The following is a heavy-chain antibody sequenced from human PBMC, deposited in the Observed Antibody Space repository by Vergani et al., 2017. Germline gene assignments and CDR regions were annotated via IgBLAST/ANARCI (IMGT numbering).Heavy chain of an antibody. V-gene: IGHV4-4*03. CDR2: IYYTGIT. D-gene: IGHD3-16*01. Sequence: VQLQESGPGLVKPPGTLSLTCAVSGVSIKSGFWWNWVRQPPGKGLEWIGEIYYTGITNYNSSLKSRVSMAVDTSKNQFSLNLTFVTAAETAMYYWFGAQGGDVPHDKRGYFFYGMDVWGQGTTVTVSS. J-gene: IGHJ6*02. CDR1: GVSIKSGFW. CDR3: FGAQGGDVPHDKRGYFFYGMDV.